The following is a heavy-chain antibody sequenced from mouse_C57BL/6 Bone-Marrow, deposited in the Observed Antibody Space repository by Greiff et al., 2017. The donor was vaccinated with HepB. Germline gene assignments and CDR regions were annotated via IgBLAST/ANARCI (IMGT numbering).Heavy chain of an antibody. V-gene: IGHV1-42*01. CDR2: INPSTGGT. D-gene: IGHD2-4*01. Sequence: EVQGVESGPELVKPGASVKISCKASGYSFTGYYMNWVKQSPEKSLEWIGEINPSTGGTTYNQKFKAKATLTVDKSSSTAYMQLKSLTSEDSAVYYGARYPLYYDYDWFAYWGQGTLVTVSA. CDR1: GYSFTGYY. J-gene: IGHJ3*01. CDR3: ARYPLYYDYDWFAY.